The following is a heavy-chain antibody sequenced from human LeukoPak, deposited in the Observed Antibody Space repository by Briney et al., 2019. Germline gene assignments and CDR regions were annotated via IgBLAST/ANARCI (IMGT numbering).Heavy chain of an antibody. CDR3: ARLEYQQHHLGRYFDY. CDR2: IYPGDSDT. V-gene: IGHV5-51*01. Sequence: GQSLKISCRRFGYSFTSYISGWLRQMPGKGLEWMGIIYPGDSDTRYSPSLQGQVTISADKSISTAYLQWSSLKASDTAMYYCARLEYQQHHLGRYFDYWGQGTLVTVSS. D-gene: IGHD6-13*01. CDR1: GYSFTSYI. J-gene: IGHJ4*02.